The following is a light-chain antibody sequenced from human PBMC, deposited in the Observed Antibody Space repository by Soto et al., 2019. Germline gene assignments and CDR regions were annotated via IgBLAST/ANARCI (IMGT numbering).Light chain of an antibody. V-gene: IGKV3-11*01. CDR2: DAS. Sequence: EILMTQSPATLSLSPGERATLSCRASQSVSSYLLWYQQKPGQDPRLLIYDASNRATGIPARFSGSGSETDFNLTISRLETEDFAVYYCQHRMNWPLTFGQGTRLEIK. CDR1: QSVSSY. CDR3: QHRMNWPLT. J-gene: IGKJ5*01.